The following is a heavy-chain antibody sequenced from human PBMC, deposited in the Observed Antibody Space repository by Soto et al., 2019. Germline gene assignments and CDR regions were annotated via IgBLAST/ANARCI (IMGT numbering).Heavy chain of an antibody. CDR3: AFPATADFDY. CDR2: IYHSGTT. D-gene: IGHD6-13*01. CDR1: GGSISSTNL. J-gene: IGHJ4*02. V-gene: IGHV4-4*02. Sequence: PSETLSLTCAVSGGSISSTNLWTWVRQSPGRGLEWIGEIYHSGTTNYSPSLKSRVNIAVDMSTNHLSLTLISVTAADTAVYYCAFPATADFDYWGKGILVTVSS.